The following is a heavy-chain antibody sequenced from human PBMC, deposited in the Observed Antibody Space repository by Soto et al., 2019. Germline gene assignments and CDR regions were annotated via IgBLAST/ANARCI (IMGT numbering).Heavy chain of an antibody. V-gene: IGHV3-7*01. J-gene: IGHJ4*02. Sequence: GGSLRLSCAASGFTSSNYWMNWVRQAPGKGLEWVANIKEDGSEKNYVDSVKGRFTISRDNAKNSLYLQMNSLRAEDTAVYYCARYYDSGSYQVYWGQGTLVTVST. CDR3: ARYYDSGSYQVY. CDR2: IKEDGSEK. CDR1: GFTSSNYW. D-gene: IGHD3-10*01.